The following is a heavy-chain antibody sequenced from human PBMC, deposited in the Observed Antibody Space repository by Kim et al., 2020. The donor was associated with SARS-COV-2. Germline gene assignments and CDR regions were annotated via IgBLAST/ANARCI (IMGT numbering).Heavy chain of an antibody. D-gene: IGHD3-9*01. J-gene: IGHJ3*02. V-gene: IGHV5-51*01. Sequence: SFQGQVTISADKSISTAYLQWSSLKASDTAMYYCARRGYDILTGPLAFDIWGQGTMVTVSS. CDR3: ARRGYDILTGPLAFDI.